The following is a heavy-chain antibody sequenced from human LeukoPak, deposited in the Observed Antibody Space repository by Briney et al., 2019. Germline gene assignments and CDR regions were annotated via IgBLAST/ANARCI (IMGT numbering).Heavy chain of an antibody. D-gene: IGHD3-10*01. CDR2: FDPEDGET. CDR1: GYTLTELS. CDR3: ATYGSGSYYTPFDS. Sequence: GASVKVSCKVSGYTLTELSMHWVRQAPGKGLEWMGGFDPEDGETIYAQKFQGRVTMTEDTSTDTAYMELSSLRSEDTAVYYCATYGSGSYYTPFDSWGQGTLVTVSS. J-gene: IGHJ5*01. V-gene: IGHV1-24*01.